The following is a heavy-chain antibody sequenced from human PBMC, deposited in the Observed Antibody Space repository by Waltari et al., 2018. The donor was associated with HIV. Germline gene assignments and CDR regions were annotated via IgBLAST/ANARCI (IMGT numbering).Heavy chain of an antibody. CDR2: MYNSGTT. CDR1: GGSITRNDFY. J-gene: IGHJ4*02. Sequence: QLHLQESGPGLVKPSETLALTCTVSGGSITRNDFYWAWIRQPPGKGLEWIGLMYNSGTTDYNPSLKSRVSMSRDTSKNRFSLRLHSVTAADTAMYYCARRGDGFNQHARLDHWGPGTLVTVSS. V-gene: IGHV4-39*01. CDR3: ARRGDGFNQHARLDH. D-gene: IGHD2-2*01.